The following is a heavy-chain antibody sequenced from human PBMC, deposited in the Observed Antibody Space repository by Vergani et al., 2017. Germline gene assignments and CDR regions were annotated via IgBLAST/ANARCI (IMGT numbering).Heavy chain of an antibody. J-gene: IGHJ4*02. CDR3: ARSYYYDSSGYYALPDYPDY. CDR1: GYTFTSYY. D-gene: IGHD3-22*01. CDR2: INPSGGST. V-gene: IGHV1-46*01. Sequence: QVQLVQSGAEVKKPGASVKVSCKASGYTFTSYYMHWVRQAPGQGLEWMGIINPSGGSTSYAQKFQGRVTMTRDTSTSTVYMELSSLRSEDTAVYYCARSYYYDSSGYYALPDYPDYWGQGTLVTVSS.